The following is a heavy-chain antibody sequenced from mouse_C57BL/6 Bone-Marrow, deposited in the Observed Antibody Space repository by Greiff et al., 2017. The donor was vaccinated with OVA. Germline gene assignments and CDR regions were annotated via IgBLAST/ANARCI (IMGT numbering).Heavy chain of an antibody. CDR3: ARDVYWYFDV. Sequence: VQLQQPGAELVRPGTSVKLSCKASGYTFTSYWMHWVKQRPGQGLEWIGVIDPSDSYTNYNQKFKGKATLTVDTSSSTAYMRLSSLTSEDSAVYYCARDVYWYFDVWGTGTTVTVSS. J-gene: IGHJ1*03. CDR1: GYTFTSYW. CDR2: IDPSDSYT. V-gene: IGHV1-59*01.